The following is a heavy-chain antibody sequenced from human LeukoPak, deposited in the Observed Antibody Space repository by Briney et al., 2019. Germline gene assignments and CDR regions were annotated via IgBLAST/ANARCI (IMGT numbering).Heavy chain of an antibody. Sequence: KTSETLSLTCTVSGGSISSSSYYWGWIRQPPGKGLDWIGSIYYSGSTYYNPSLKSRFTISVDTSKNQFSLKLSSVTAADTAVYYCVNYYDSSDYQQPNHFDYWGQGTLVTVSS. CDR1: GGSISSSSYY. CDR2: IYYSGST. J-gene: IGHJ4*02. CDR3: VNYYDSSDYQQPNHFDY. V-gene: IGHV4-39*01. D-gene: IGHD3-22*01.